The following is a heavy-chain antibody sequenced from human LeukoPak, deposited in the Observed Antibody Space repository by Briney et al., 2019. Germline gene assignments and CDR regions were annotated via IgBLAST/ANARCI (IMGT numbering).Heavy chain of an antibody. V-gene: IGHV4-31*03. CDR1: GGSISSGGYY. CDR3: ARGVYDFWSGYAFEY. CDR2: IYYSGST. D-gene: IGHD3-3*01. Sequence: TLFLTCTVSGGSISSGGYYWSWIRQHPGKGLEWIGYIYYSGSTYYNPSLKSRVTISVDTYKNQLSLKLSSVTAADTAVYYCARGVYDFWSGYAFEYWGQGTLVTVSS. J-gene: IGHJ4*02.